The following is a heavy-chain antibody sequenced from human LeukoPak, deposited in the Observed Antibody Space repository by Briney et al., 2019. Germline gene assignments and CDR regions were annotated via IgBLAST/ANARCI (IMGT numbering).Heavy chain of an antibody. D-gene: IGHD6-19*01. Sequence: PSETLSLTCAVYGGSFSGYYWSWIRQPPGKGLEWIGEINHSGSTNYNPSLKSRVTISVDTSKNQFSLKLSSVTAADTAVYYCARGRQQWLVLNYYYYYYMDVWGKGTTVTVSS. V-gene: IGHV4-34*01. CDR1: GGSFSGYY. CDR2: INHSGST. CDR3: ARGRQQWLVLNYYYYYYMDV. J-gene: IGHJ6*03.